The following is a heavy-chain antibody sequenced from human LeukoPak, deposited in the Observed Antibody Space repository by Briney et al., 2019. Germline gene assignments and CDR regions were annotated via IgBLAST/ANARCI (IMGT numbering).Heavy chain of an antibody. CDR3: VVGGGIY. J-gene: IGHJ4*02. V-gene: IGHV3-74*03. CDR2: INSDGSST. D-gene: IGHD1-26*01. Sequence: GGSLRLSCAAFGFRLSNDWTHWVRQAPGKGLVWVSRINSDGSSTMYADSVKGRFTISRDSAKNMLHLQMNSLRADDTAVYYCVVGGGIYWGQGTLVTVS. CDR1: GFRLSNDW.